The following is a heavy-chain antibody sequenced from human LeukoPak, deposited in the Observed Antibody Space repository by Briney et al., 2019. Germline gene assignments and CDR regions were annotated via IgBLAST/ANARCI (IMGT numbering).Heavy chain of an antibody. CDR3: AKGLPIDYFDY. J-gene: IGHJ4*02. CDR1: GFTFRSHA. Sequence: HSGGSLRLSCVGSGFTFRSHAMSWVRQAPEKGLEFVSGIYENGGTTYYADSVKGRFSISRDNSKNTLYLQMDSLRGEDTAVYYCAKGLPIDYFDYWGQGTLVTVSS. D-gene: IGHD3-16*01. CDR2: IYENGGTT. V-gene: IGHV3-23*01.